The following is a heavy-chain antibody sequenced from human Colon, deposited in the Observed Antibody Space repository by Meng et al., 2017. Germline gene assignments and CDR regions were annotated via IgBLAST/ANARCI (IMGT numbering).Heavy chain of an antibody. CDR2: ISSSSSYI. J-gene: IGHJ4*02. D-gene: IGHD2-8*01. V-gene: IGHV3-21*01. Sequence: GGSLRLSCAASGFTFSSYSMNWVRQDPGKGLEWVSSISSSSSYIYYADSVKGRFTISRDNAKNSLYLQMNSLRAEDTAVYYCARKGYCTNGVCSAFDYWGQGTLVTVSS. CDR3: ARKGYCTNGVCSAFDY. CDR1: GFTFSSYS.